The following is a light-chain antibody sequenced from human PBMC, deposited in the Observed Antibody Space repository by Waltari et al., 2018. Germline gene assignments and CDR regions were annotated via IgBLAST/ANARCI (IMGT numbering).Light chain of an antibody. Sequence: EIVLTQSPATLSLSPGERAPLPCRASQSVSSYLAGYQQKPGQAPRLLIYDAPNRATGIPARFSGSGSGTDFTLTISSLEPEDFAVYYCQQRSNWPSLTFGGGTKVEIK. CDR3: QQRSNWPSLT. CDR2: DAP. V-gene: IGKV3-11*01. J-gene: IGKJ4*01. CDR1: QSVSSY.